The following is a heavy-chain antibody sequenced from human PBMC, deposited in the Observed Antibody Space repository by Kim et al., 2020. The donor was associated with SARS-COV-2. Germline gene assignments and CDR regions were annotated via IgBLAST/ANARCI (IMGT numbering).Heavy chain of an antibody. CDR2: ISYDGSNK. CDR3: ARAAGPGAVVAATSNDGMDV. Sequence: GGSLRLSCEASGFTFSSYGMHWVRQAPGTGLEWVAVISYDGSNKYYADSVKGRFTISRDTSRNTLYLQMNSLRAEDAAVYYCARAAGPGAVVAATSNDGMDVWGQGTTVTVSS. CDR1: GFTFSSYG. J-gene: IGHJ6*02. D-gene: IGHD2-15*01. V-gene: IGHV3-30*03.